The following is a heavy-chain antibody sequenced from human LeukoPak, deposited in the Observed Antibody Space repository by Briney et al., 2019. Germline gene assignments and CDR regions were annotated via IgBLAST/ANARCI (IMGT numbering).Heavy chain of an antibody. CDR1: GFTFSSYE. Sequence: GGSLRLSCAASGFTFSSYEMNWVRQAPGKGPEWVSYISSSGSTIYYADSVKGRFTISRDNAKNSLYLQMNSLRAEDTAVYYCARDGNSGYNSDYYYGMDVWGKGTTVTVSS. V-gene: IGHV3-48*03. J-gene: IGHJ6*04. D-gene: IGHD5-12*01. CDR3: ARDGNSGYNSDYYYGMDV. CDR2: ISSSGSTI.